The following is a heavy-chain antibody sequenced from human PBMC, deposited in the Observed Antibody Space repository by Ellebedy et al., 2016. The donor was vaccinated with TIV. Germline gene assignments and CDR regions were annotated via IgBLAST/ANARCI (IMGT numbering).Heavy chain of an antibody. J-gene: IGHJ4*02. CDR1: GFTFSNAW. CDR2: IKSKTDGGTT. Sequence: PGGSLRLSCAASGFTFSNAWMSWVRQAPGKGLEWVGRIKSKTDGGTTDYAAPVKGRFTISRDDSKNTLYLQMNSLKTEDTAVYYCTTERLVVTAIHDDRGGFDYWGQGTLVTVSS. D-gene: IGHD2-21*02. V-gene: IGHV3-15*01. CDR3: TTERLVVTAIHDDRGGFDY.